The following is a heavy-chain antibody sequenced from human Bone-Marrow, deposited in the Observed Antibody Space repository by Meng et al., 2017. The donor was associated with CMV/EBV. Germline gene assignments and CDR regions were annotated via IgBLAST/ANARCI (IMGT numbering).Heavy chain of an antibody. D-gene: IGHD3-10*01. CDR1: GFTFSSYA. V-gene: IGHV3-23*01. Sequence: GGSLRLSCAASGFTFSSYAMSWVRQAPGKGLEWVPAISGSGGSTYYADSVKGRFTISRDNSKNTLYLQMNSLRAEDTAVYYCSFGSESYYGVPVNFDYWGQGTLVTVSS. CDR2: ISGSGGST. J-gene: IGHJ4*02. CDR3: SFGSESYYGVPVNFDY.